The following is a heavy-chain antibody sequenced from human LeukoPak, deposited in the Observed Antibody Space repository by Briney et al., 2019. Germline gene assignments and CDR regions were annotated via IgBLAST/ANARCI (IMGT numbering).Heavy chain of an antibody. J-gene: IGHJ4*02. CDR1: GFTFSSYG. CDR3: AKYGEAADY. V-gene: IGHV3-30*18. Sequence: GGSLRLSCAASGFTFSSYGMHWVRQAPGKGLEWVAVISYDGSNKYYADSVKGRFTISRDNSKNTLYLQMNSLRAEDTAVYYCAKYGEAADYWGQGTPVTVSS. D-gene: IGHD4/OR15-4a*01. CDR2: ISYDGSNK.